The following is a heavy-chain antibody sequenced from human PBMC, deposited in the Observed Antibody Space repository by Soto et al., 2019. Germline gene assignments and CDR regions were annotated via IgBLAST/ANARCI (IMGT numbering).Heavy chain of an antibody. CDR1: GGPFSGYY. CDR2: INHSGST. D-gene: IGHD5-12*01. V-gene: IGHV4-34*01. J-gene: IGHJ3*02. Sequence: QVQLQPWGAGLLKPSATLSLTCAVSGGPFSGYYWSWIRQPPGKGLEWLGAINHSGSTHYNPSPKRRVTIAGDTSKNQGSLKLSSVTAADTAVYYCARGSKDGYSGYDYLRAFDIWGQGTMVTVSS. CDR3: ARGSKDGYSGYDYLRAFDI.